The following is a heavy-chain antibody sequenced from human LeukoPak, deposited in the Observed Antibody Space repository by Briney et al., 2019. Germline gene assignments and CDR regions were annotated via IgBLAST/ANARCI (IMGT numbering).Heavy chain of an antibody. CDR2: ISSSGSTI. D-gene: IGHD3-10*01. V-gene: IGHV3-11*01. Sequence: PGGSLRLSCAASGFTFSDYYMSWIRQAPGKGLEWVSYISSSGSTIYYADSVKGRFTISRDNSKNTLYLQMNSLRAEDTAVYYCARDSFDGSGSYYNAYWGQGTLVTVSS. J-gene: IGHJ4*02. CDR1: GFTFSDYY. CDR3: ARDSFDGSGSYYNAY.